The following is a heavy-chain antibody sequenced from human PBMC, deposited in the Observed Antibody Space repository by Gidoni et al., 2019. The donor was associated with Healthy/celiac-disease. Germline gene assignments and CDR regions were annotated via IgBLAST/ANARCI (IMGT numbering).Heavy chain of an antibody. V-gene: IGHV4-39*01. CDR1: GGPISSSSYY. J-gene: IGHJ5*02. CDR2: IYYSGST. Sequence: QLQLQESGPGLVKPSETLSLTCTVPGGPISSSSYYWGWIRQPPGKGLEWIGSIYYSGSTYYNPSLKSRVTISVDTSKNQFSLKLSSVTAADTAVYYCADGGDDFWSGYYGTWGQGTLVTVSS. CDR3: ADGGDDFWSGYYGT. D-gene: IGHD3-3*01.